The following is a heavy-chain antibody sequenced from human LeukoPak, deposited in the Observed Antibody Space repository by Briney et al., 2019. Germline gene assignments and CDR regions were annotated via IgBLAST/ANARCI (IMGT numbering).Heavy chain of an antibody. CDR3: ARGEIYDILTGYFQH. Sequence: ALVKVSCKASGYTFTSYDINWVRQATGQGLEWMGWMNPNSGNTGYAQKFQGWVTMTRDTSISTAYMELSRLRSDDTAVYYCARGEIYDILTGYFQHWGQGTLVTVSS. D-gene: IGHD3-9*01. J-gene: IGHJ1*01. V-gene: IGHV1-8*02. CDR2: MNPNSGNT. CDR1: GYTFTSYD.